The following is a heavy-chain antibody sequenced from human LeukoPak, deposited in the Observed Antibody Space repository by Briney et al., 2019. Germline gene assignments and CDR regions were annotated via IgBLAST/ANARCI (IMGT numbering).Heavy chain of an antibody. J-gene: IGHJ4*02. CDR3: ARGSGKGGYPHIRSTYYFDY. D-gene: IGHD3-16*01. Sequence: PSETLSLTCAVYGGSFSGYYWSWIRQPPGKGLEWIGEINHSGSTNYNPSLKSRVTISVDTSKNQFSLKLSSVTAADTAVYYCARGSGKGGYPHIRSTYYFDYWGQGTLATVS. CDR1: GGSFSGYY. CDR2: INHSGST. V-gene: IGHV4-34*01.